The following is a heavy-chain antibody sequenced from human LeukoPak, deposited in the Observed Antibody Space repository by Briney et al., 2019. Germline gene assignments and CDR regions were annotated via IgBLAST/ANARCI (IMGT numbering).Heavy chain of an antibody. Sequence: GASVKVSCKASGYTFTGYYMHWVRQAPGQGLEWMGGIIPIFGTANYAQKFQGRVTITADESTSTAYMELSSLRSEDTAVYYCARGVAPNSWFDPWGQGTLVTVSS. V-gene: IGHV1-69*13. CDR2: IIPIFGTA. D-gene: IGHD2-15*01. CDR3: ARGVAPNSWFDP. CDR1: GYTFTGYY. J-gene: IGHJ5*02.